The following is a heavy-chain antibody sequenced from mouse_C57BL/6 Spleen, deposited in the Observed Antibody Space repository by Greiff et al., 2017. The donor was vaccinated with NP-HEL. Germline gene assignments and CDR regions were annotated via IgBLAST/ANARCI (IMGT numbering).Heavy chain of an antibody. D-gene: IGHD1-1*01. CDR1: GFNIKDYY. CDR3: ATYYYGSSPFAY. V-gene: IGHV14-2*01. CDR2: IDTEDGEN. J-gene: IGHJ3*01. Sequence: EVQLQQSGAELVKPGASVKLSCTASGFNIKDYYMHWVKQRTEQGLEWIGRIDTEDGENKYAPKFQDKATITADTSSNTAYLQLSSLTSEDSAVYYCATYYYGSSPFAYRGQGTLVTVSA.